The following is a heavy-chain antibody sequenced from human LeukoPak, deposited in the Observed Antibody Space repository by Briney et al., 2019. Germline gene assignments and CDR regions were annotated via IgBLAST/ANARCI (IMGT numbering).Heavy chain of an antibody. CDR1: GFTFSSYW. V-gene: IGHV3-7*01. CDR2: IKQDGSEK. D-gene: IGHD6-13*01. J-gene: IGHJ4*02. CDR3: ARVSGVAAADLTDY. Sequence: GGSLRLSCAASGFTFSSYWMSWVRQAPGKGLGWVANIKQDGSEKYYVDSVKGRFTISRDNAKNSLYLQMNSLRAEDTAVYYCARVSGVAAADLTDYWGQGTLVTVSS.